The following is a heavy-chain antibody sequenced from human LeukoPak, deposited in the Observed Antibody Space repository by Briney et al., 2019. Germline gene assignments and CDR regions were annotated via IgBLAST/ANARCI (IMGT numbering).Heavy chain of an antibody. CDR1: GGSISSYY. CDR2: IYYSGST. Sequence: SETLSLTCTVTGGSISSYYWSWIRQPPGKGLEWIGYIYYSGSTNYNPSLKSRVTISVDTSKNQFSLKLSSVTAADTALYYLATHSKDDIMNHWGAPGFDYWGQGPLVTVSA. CDR3: ATHSKDDIMNHWGAPGFDY. D-gene: IGHD3-9*01. J-gene: IGHJ4*02. V-gene: IGHV4-59*08.